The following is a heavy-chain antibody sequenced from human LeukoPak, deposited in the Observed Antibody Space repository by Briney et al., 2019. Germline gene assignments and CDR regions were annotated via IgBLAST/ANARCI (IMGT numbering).Heavy chain of an antibody. CDR3: ARADVLGGGDAFDI. J-gene: IGHJ3*02. CDR1: GFTFSSYW. CDR2: ISSSSSYI. Sequence: GGSLRLSCAASGFTFSSYWMSWVRQAPGKGLEWVSSISSSSSYIYYADSVKGRFTISRDNAKNSLYLQMNSLRAEDTAVYYCARADVLGGGDAFDIWGQGTMVTVSS. V-gene: IGHV3-21*01. D-gene: IGHD3-3*02.